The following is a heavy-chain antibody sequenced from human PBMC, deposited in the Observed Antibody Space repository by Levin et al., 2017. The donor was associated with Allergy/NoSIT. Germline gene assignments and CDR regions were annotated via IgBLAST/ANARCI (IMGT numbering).Heavy chain of an antibody. V-gene: IGHV3-21*01. CDR1: GFTFSSYS. D-gene: IGHD2-2*01. Sequence: GESLKISCAASGFTFSSYSMNWVRQAPGKGLEWVSSISSSSSYIYYADSVKGRFTISRDNAKNSLYLQMNSLRAEDTAVYYCARDFIPYHYYFDYWGQGTLVTVSS. CDR2: ISSSSSYI. CDR3: ARDFIPYHYYFDY. J-gene: IGHJ4*02.